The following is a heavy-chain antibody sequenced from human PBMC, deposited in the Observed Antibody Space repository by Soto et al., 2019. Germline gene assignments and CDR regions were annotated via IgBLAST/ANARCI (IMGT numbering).Heavy chain of an antibody. CDR2: IWYDGSNQ. J-gene: IGHJ4*02. CDR1: GFTFSTYG. D-gene: IGHD3-10*01. Sequence: WSLRLSCAPSGFTFSTYGMHWVRQAPGKGLEWVAVIWYDGSNQYYADSVKGRFTISRDNSKNMLYLQMNSLRAEDTAVYYCARDLGAFNYGSAYFDYWGQGTPVTVSS. CDR3: ARDLGAFNYGSAYFDY. V-gene: IGHV3-33*01.